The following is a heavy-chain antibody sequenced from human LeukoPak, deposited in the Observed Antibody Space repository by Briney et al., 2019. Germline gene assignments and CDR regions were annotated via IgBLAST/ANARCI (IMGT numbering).Heavy chain of an antibody. D-gene: IGHD3-10*01. CDR3: ARDGPAQMVDFDY. CDR1: GYTFTGSGWY. CDR2: IHPNNGAT. J-gene: IGHJ4*02. Sequence: GDSVKVSCKASGYTFTGSGWYLYWLRQAPGQGLECVGWIHPNNGATLYAQKFQGMVAMTTDTSISTAYMELSRLRPDDTAMYYCARDGPAQMVDFDYWGQGTLVTVSS. V-gene: IGHV1-2*02.